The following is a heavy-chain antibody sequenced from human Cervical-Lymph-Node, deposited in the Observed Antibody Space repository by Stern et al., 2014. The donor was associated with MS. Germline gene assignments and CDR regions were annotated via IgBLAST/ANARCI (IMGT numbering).Heavy chain of an antibody. CDR3: ARDPSTTASDWFFDL. CDR2: ISDTGTT. J-gene: IGHJ2*01. D-gene: IGHD2-21*02. V-gene: IGHV4-59*02. Sequence: QVQLQESGPGLVKPSETLSLTCTVSGGAVSDYYWTWIRQRPGKGLESIGYISDTGTTNYNPSLHSRVTITLDTSQNQVSLRLRSVTAADTAVYYCARDPSTTASDWFFDLWGRGSLVTVSS. CDR1: GGAVSDYY.